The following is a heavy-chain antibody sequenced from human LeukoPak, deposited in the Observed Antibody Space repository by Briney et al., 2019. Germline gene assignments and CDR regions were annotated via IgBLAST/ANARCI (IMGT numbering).Heavy chain of an antibody. Sequence: GGSLRLSCAASGFTFSSYAMSWVRQAPGEGLEWVSAISGSGRSTFYADSVKGRFTISRDNSKTTLYLQMNSLRAEDTAVYYCTNRVDTTMVVYWGQGPLVTVSS. V-gene: IGHV3-23*01. J-gene: IGHJ4*02. CDR1: GFTFSSYA. CDR2: ISGSGRST. D-gene: IGHD5-18*01. CDR3: TNRVDTTMVVY.